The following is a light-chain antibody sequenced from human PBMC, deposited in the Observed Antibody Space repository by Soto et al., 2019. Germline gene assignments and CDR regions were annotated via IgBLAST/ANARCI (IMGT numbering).Light chain of an antibody. CDR3: SSYTSSSTLL. Sequence: QSALTQPASVSGSPGQSITISCTGTSSDVGTYNYVSWYQHHPGKAPKLMIYDVSNRPSGVSNRFSGSKSGNTASLTISGRQAEDDADYYCSSYTSSSTLLFGGGTKVTVL. CDR2: DVS. J-gene: IGLJ2*01. CDR1: SSDVGTYNY. V-gene: IGLV2-14*03.